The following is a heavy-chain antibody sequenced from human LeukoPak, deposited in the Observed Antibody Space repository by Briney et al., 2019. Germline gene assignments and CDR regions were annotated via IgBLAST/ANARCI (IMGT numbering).Heavy chain of an antibody. Sequence: PGGSLRLSCAASRFSFSSDAMSWVRQAPGKGLEWVSGISGSGDNTYYAGSVKGRFTISRDNSKNTLYLQMSSLRAEDTAVYYCAKDHWDYWGQGTLVTVSS. CDR2: ISGSGDNT. CDR1: RFSFSSDA. V-gene: IGHV3-23*01. J-gene: IGHJ4*02. D-gene: IGHD1-1*01. CDR3: AKDHWDY.